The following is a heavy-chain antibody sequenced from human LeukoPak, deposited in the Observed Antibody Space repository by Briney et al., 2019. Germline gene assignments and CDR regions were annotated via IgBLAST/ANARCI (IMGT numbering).Heavy chain of an antibody. CDR1: GFTFSSYS. CDR3: ARANCSSTSCYPWYYYGMDV. V-gene: IGHV3-21*01. D-gene: IGHD2-2*01. J-gene: IGHJ6*02. Sequence: PGGVLRLSCAASGFTFSSYSMNWVRQAPGQGLEWVSSISSSSSYIYYADSVKGRFTISRDNAKNSLYLQMNSLRAEDTAVYYCARANCSSTSCYPWYYYGMDVWGQGTTVTVSS. CDR2: ISSSSSYI.